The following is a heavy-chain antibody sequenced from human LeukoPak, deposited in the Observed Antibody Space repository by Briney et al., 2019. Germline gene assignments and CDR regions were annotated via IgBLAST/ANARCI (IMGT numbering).Heavy chain of an antibody. Sequence: ASVKVSCKASGYTFTGYYMHWVRQAPGQGLEWMGWINPNSGGTNYAQKLQGRVTMTRDTSISTAYMELSRLRSDDTAVYYCARLYCGGDCYRPDYYYYGMDVWGQGTTVTVSS. CDR2: INPNSGGT. CDR1: GYTFTGYY. D-gene: IGHD2-21*02. V-gene: IGHV1-2*02. CDR3: ARLYCGGDCYRPDYYYYGMDV. J-gene: IGHJ6*02.